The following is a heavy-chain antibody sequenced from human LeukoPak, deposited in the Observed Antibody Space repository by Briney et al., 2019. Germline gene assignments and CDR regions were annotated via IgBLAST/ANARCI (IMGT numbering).Heavy chain of an antibody. Sequence: PGGSLRLSCEASGFTFSSYAMYWVRQAPGKGLEWVATISYDGSNTYYADSVKGRFTISRDISKNTLYLQMNSLRAEDTAVYYCARVYYGDFSSFDYWGQGTLVTVSS. CDR1: GFTFSSYA. CDR2: ISYDGSNT. D-gene: IGHD4-17*01. CDR3: ARVYYGDFSSFDY. V-gene: IGHV3-30*03. J-gene: IGHJ4*02.